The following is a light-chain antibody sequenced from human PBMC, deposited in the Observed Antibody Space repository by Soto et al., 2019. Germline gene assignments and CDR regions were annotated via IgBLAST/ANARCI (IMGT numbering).Light chain of an antibody. CDR1: QSVSSY. Sequence: EIVLTQSPATLSLSPGERATLSCRASQSVSSYLAWYQQKPGQAPRLLIYETSNRATGIPARFSGSGSGTDFTLTISSLEPEDFAVYYCHQRSNWPSIAFGQGTRLEIK. V-gene: IGKV3-11*01. CDR2: ETS. J-gene: IGKJ5*01. CDR3: HQRSNWPSIA.